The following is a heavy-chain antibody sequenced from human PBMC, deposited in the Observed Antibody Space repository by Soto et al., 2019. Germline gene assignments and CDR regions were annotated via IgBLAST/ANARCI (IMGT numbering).Heavy chain of an antibody. CDR2: INSGGTYR. Sequence: EVQLVESGGGLVKRGGSLTLSCAASGFMFSSYRMNWVRQAPGKGLEWVSSINSGGTYRYYADPVQGRFTISRNNARNSFYVQMNSLGVEDTAVYYCARDLTTYGSPHFDYWGQGTLVTVFS. J-gene: IGHJ4*02. D-gene: IGHD3-10*01. V-gene: IGHV3-21*06. CDR1: GFMFSSYR. CDR3: ARDLTTYGSPHFDY.